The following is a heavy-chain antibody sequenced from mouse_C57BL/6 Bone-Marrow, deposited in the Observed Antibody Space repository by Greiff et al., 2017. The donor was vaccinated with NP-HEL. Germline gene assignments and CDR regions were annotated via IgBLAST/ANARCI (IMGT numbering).Heavy chain of an antibody. CDR3: ARSQTAQAYYAMDY. Sequence: VKLQESGPELVKPGASVKISCKASGYAFSSSWMNWVKQRPGKGLEWIGRIYPGDGDTNYNGKFKGKATLTADKSSSTAYMQLSSLTSEDSAVYFCARSQTAQAYYAMDYWGQGTSVTVSS. CDR2: IYPGDGDT. V-gene: IGHV1-82*01. CDR1: GYAFSSSW. J-gene: IGHJ4*01. D-gene: IGHD3-2*02.